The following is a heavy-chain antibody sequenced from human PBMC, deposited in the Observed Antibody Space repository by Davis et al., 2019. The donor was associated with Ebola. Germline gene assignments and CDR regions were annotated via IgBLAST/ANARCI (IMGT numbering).Heavy chain of an antibody. Sequence: PSETLSLTCAVSRGSISSHFWSGIRQSPGQGLEWIGSIFYTGSTNLNPSLRSRVTLSVDRPKNQFSLNLTSVTAADTAVYFCARQPRSTRSPEYYHGLDVWGQGTTVVVSS. CDR3: ARQPRSTRSPEYYHGLDV. J-gene: IGHJ6*02. CDR1: RGSISSHF. D-gene: IGHD3-16*01. V-gene: IGHV4-59*11. CDR2: IFYTGST.